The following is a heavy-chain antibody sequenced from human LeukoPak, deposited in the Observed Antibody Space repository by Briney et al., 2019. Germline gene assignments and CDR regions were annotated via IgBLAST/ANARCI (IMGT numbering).Heavy chain of an antibody. D-gene: IGHD3-10*01. CDR2: IYYSGST. CDR3: AKEGRDYYGSGSYSFDY. V-gene: IGHV4-39*07. CDR1: GGSISSSSYY. J-gene: IGHJ4*02. Sequence: SETLSLTCTVSGGSISSSSYYWGWIRQPPGKGLEWIGSIYYSGSTYYNPSLKSRVTISVDTSKNQFSLKLSSVTAADTAVYYCAKEGRDYYGSGSYSFDYWGQGTLVTVSP.